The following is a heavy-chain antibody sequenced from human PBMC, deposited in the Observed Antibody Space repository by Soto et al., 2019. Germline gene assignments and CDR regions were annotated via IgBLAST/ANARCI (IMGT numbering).Heavy chain of an antibody. CDR1: GFTFSSYS. D-gene: IGHD3-9*01. J-gene: IGHJ4*02. CDR2: ISSSSSYI. V-gene: IGHV3-21*01. CDR3: AREYYDILTGHPRYFDY. Sequence: EVQLVESGGGLVKPGGSLRLSCAASGFTFSSYSMNWVRQAPGKGLEWVSSISSSSSYIYYADSVKGRFTISRDNAKNSLYLQMNSLRAEDTAVSYCAREYYDILTGHPRYFDYWGQGTLVTVSS.